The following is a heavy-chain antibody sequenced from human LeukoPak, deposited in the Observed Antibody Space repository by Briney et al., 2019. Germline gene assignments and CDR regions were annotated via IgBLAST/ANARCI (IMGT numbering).Heavy chain of an antibody. CDR2: VNRDGSET. CDR1: GFALSSHW. Sequence: GGSLRLSCAASGFALSSHWMTWVRQVPGRGPEWVANVNRDGSETYYLDSVKGRFTISKDNTKNSLYLQMNSLRAEDTALYHCARNNGMDVWGQGTTVIVSS. CDR3: ARNNGMDV. V-gene: IGHV3-7*03. J-gene: IGHJ6*02.